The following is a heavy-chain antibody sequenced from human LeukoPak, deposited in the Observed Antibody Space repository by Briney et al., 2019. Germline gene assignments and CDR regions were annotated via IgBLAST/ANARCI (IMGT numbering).Heavy chain of an antibody. CDR3: AKRRGYSYGYPDY. J-gene: IGHJ4*02. Sequence: GGSLRLSRAASGFTFSSYGMHWVRQAPGKGLEWVAVISYDGSNKYYADSVKGRFTISRDNSKNTLYLQMNSLRAEDTAVYYCAKRRGYSYGYPDYWGQGTLVTVSS. D-gene: IGHD5-18*01. CDR2: ISYDGSNK. CDR1: GFTFSSYG. V-gene: IGHV3-30*18.